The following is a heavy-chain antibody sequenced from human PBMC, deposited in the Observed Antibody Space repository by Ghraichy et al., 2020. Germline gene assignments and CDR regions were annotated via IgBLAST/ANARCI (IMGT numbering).Heavy chain of an antibody. D-gene: IGHD6-13*01. J-gene: IGHJ6*02. Sequence: WGSLRLSCAASGFTFSSYGMHWVRQAPGKGLEWVAIISHDGSNKYYVESVKGRFTFSRDNSKNTLYLQINSLIAEDTAVYYCAKEGSSSWWNYYYGIDVWGQGTTVTVSS. CDR2: ISHDGSNK. CDR3: AKEGSSSWWNYYYGIDV. CDR1: GFTFSSYG. V-gene: IGHV3-30*18.